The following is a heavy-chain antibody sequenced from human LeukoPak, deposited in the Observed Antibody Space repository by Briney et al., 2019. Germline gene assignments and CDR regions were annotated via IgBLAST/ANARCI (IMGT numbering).Heavy chain of an antibody. D-gene: IGHD2-2*02. J-gene: IGHJ5*02. CDR1: GFTFISYW. V-gene: IGHV3-7*01. Sequence: GGSLRLSCAASGFTFISYWMSWVRQAPGKGLEWVANIKQDGSEKYYVDSVKGRFTTSRDNAKNSLYLQMNSLRAEDTAVYYCARRCSSTSCYRGENWFDPWGQGTLVTVSS. CDR2: IKQDGSEK. CDR3: ARRCSSTSCYRGENWFDP.